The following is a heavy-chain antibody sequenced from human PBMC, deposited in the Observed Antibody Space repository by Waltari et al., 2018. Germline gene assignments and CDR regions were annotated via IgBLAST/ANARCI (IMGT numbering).Heavy chain of an antibody. D-gene: IGHD6-6*01. CDR1: GYIFTNYH. J-gene: IGHJ6*02. CDR3: ARVVSSSSPSFYYYGLDV. Sequence: QVQLVQSGAEVKSPGASVKVSCKASGYIFTNYHVTWVRQAPGQGLEWMGWSSANNWNKADAKNFQGRVTMTTETSTNTAYMELRSLRSDDTAVFYCARVVSSSSPSFYYYGLDVWGQGTTVTVSS. CDR2: SSANNWNK. V-gene: IGHV1-18*01.